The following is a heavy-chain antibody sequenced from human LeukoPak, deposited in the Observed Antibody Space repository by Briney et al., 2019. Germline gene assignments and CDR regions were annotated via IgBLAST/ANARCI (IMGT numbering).Heavy chain of an antibody. CDR1: GGSFSGYY. Sequence: SETLSLTCAVYGGSFSGYYWSWIRQPPGKGLEWIGEINHSGSTNYNPSLKSRVTISVDTSKNQFSLKLSSVTAADTAVYYCARGKDYYDSSGYSNAFDIWGQGTMVTVSS. D-gene: IGHD3-22*01. CDR3: ARGKDYYDSSGYSNAFDI. V-gene: IGHV4-34*01. CDR2: INHSGST. J-gene: IGHJ3*02.